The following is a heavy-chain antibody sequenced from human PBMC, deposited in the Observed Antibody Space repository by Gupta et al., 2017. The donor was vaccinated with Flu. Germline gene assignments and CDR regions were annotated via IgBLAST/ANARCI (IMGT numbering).Heavy chain of an antibody. V-gene: IGHV4-39*01. CDR3: GGHIRSRRWDSGEVIRWNWFDP. Sequence: QLQLQESGPGLVKPSEPLTLTCTVSGGSIRSSSYFWAWIRQPPGKGLEWIGSIYYSGSTYYNPSLMSRVTISVDTSKSQFSLKLNSVTAADTAVYYCGGHIRSRRWDSGEVIRWNWFDPWGQGRLVTVSS. J-gene: IGHJ5*02. D-gene: IGHD4-17*01. CDR2: IYYSGST. CDR1: GGSIRSSSYF.